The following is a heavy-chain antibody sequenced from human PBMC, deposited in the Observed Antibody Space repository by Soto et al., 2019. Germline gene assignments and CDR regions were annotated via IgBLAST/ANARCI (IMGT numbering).Heavy chain of an antibody. V-gene: IGHV3-23*01. CDR1: GFTFSSYA. D-gene: IGHD3-10*01. Sequence: GGSLRLSCAASGFTFSSYAMSWVRQAPGKGLEWVSAISGSGGSTYYADSVKGRFTISRDNSKNTLYLQMNSLRAEDTAVYYCAKDRPFQGSIQTYFQHWGQGTLVTVSS. CDR2: ISGSGGST. J-gene: IGHJ1*01. CDR3: AKDRPFQGSIQTYFQH.